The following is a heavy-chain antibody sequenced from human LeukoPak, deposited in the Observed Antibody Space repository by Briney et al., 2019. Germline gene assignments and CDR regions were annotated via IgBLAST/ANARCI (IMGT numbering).Heavy chain of an antibody. D-gene: IGHD6-13*01. J-gene: IGHJ4*02. V-gene: IGHV4-34*01. CDR2: INHSGST. Sequence: SETLSLTCAVYGGSFSGYYWSWIRQPPGKGLEWIGEINHSGSTNYNPSLKSRVTISVDTSKNQFSLKLSSVTAADTAVYYCARAEDIAAAGTNFVAFDYWGQGTLVTVSS. CDR1: GGSFSGYY. CDR3: ARAEDIAAAGTNFVAFDY.